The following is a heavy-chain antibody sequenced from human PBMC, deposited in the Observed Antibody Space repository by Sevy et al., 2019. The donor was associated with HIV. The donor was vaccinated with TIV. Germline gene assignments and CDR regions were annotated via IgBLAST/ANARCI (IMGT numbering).Heavy chain of an antibody. CDR1: GFTLSDSG. CDR3: AKRPTAA. J-gene: IGHJ5*02. V-gene: IGHV3-30*02. CDR2: IQVDGREK. Sequence: GGSLRLSCAASGFTLSDSGVHWVRQAPGKGLAWVAFIQVDGREKFYTDSVKGRFTISRDSSKNTVYLQMNSLRGEDTAVYYCAKRPTAAWGQGTLVTVSS.